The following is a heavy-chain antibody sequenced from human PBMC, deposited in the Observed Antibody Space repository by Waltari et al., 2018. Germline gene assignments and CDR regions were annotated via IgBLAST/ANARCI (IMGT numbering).Heavy chain of an antibody. D-gene: IGHD3-22*01. CDR3: ARGRLDSSGDYDNWFDP. J-gene: IGHJ5*02. CDR2: ISGSSTTI. CDR1: GFTFSSYS. V-gene: IGHV3-48*01. Sequence: EVQLVESGGGLVQPGGSLRLSCAASGFTFSSYSMNWVRQAPGKGLEWISYISGSSTTIYYADSVEGRFTISRDNAKNSLYLQMNCLRAEDTAVYYCARGRLDSSGDYDNWFDPWGQGTLVTVSS.